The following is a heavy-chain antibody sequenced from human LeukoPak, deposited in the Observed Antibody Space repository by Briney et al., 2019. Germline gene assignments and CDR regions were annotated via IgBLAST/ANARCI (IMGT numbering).Heavy chain of an antibody. CDR3: ASTSVTKGPYYYYYGMDV. J-gene: IGHJ6*02. CDR2: IYSGGST. V-gene: IGHV3-66*01. D-gene: IGHD4-17*01. CDR1: GFTVSTTY. Sequence: GGSLRLSCAASGFTVSTTYMSWVRQAPGKGLDWVSVIYSGGSTSSADSVKGRFTISRDNSKNTLYLQMNSLRAEDTAVYYCASTSVTKGPYYYYYGMDVWGQGTTVTVSS.